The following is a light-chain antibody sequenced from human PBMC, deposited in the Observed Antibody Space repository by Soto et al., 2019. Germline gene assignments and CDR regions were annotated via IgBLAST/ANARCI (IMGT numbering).Light chain of an antibody. J-gene: IGKJ2*01. Sequence: DIVMTQSQDSLAVSLGERVTINCKSSQSVLSSSNNKNYLAWYQQKPGQPPKLLIHWASTRESGVPDRFSGSGYGTDFTLTISSLQAEDVAVYYCQQYYSTRTFGQGTKLAIK. CDR3: QQYYSTRT. CDR2: WAS. CDR1: QSVLSSSNNKNY. V-gene: IGKV4-1*01.